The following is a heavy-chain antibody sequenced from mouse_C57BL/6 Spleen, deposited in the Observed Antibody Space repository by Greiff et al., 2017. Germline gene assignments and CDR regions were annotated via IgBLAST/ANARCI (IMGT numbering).Heavy chain of an antibody. D-gene: IGHD1-1*01. CDR3: ARPITTVVGAMDY. J-gene: IGHJ4*01. CDR1: GYAFSSSW. Sequence: QVQLKQSGPELVKPGASVKISCKASGYAFSSSWMNWVKQRPGKGLEWIGRIYPGDGDTNYNGKFKGKATLTADKSSSTAYMQLSSLTSEDSAVYVCARPITTVVGAMDYWGQGTSVTVSS. CDR2: IYPGDGDT. V-gene: IGHV1-82*01.